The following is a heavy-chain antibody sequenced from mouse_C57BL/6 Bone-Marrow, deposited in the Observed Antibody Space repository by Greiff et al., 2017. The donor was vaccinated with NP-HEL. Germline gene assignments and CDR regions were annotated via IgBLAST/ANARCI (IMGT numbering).Heavy chain of an antibody. D-gene: IGHD1-1*01. CDR3: ASLYRGAMDY. Sequence: DVKLVESGAELVKPGASVKLSCTASGFNIKDYYMHWVKQRTEQGLEWIGRIDPEAGETKYAPKFPGKATITADTSSNTAYLQLSSLTSEDTAVYYCASLYRGAMDYWGQGTSVTVSS. V-gene: IGHV14-2*01. J-gene: IGHJ4*01. CDR1: GFNIKDYY. CDR2: IDPEAGET.